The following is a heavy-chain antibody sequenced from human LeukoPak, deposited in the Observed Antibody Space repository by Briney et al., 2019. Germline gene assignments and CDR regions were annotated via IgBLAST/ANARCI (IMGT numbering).Heavy chain of an antibody. CDR2: ISSSSSYI. D-gene: IGHD4-17*01. CDR3: ARDLDYGRFFDY. J-gene: IGHJ4*02. V-gene: IGHV3-21*01. CDR1: GFTLRDYN. Sequence: GGSLRLSCAASGFTLRDYNMNWVRQAPGKGLEWVSSISSSSSYIYYADSVKGRFTISRDNAKNSLYLQMNSLRAEDTAVYYCARDLDYGRFFDYWGQGTLVTVSS.